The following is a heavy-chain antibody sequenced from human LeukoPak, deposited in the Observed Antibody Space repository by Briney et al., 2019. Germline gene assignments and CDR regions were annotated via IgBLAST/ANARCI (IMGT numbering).Heavy chain of an antibody. CDR3: AREGYSSGWYDY. CDR2: INHSGST. CDR1: GGSFSGYY. V-gene: IGHV4-34*01. Sequence: NPSETLSLTCAVYGGSFSGYYWSWIRQPPGKGLEWIGEINHSGSTNYNLSLKSRVTISVDTSKNQFSLKLSSVTAADTAVYYCAREGYSSGWYDYWGQGTLVTVSS. D-gene: IGHD6-19*01. J-gene: IGHJ4*02.